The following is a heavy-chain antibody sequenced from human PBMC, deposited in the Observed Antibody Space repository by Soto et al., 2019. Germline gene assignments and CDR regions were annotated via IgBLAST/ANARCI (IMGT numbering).Heavy chain of an antibody. J-gene: IGHJ4*02. CDR2: INNDATIT. CDR3: TSDGGGRYHGGFDN. V-gene: IGHV3-74*01. D-gene: IGHD3-16*02. Sequence: PGGSLRLSCATSGFNFSTYWVHWVRQVPGKGGVWVSRINNDATITDYADSVKGRFTISRDNAKKTLYLEMSSLRADDTAVYYCTSDGGGRYHGGFDNWGPGTLVTVS. CDR1: GFNFSTYW.